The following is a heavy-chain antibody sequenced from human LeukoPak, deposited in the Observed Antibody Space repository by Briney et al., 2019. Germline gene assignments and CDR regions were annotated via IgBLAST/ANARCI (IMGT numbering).Heavy chain of an antibody. Sequence: SQTLSLTCAISGDIVSSNSVTWNWIRQSPSRGLEWLGRTYYRSTWYNDYAVSVRGRITVNPDTSKNQFSLHLNSVTAADTAVYYCARYYRWYRGWFDPWGQGTLVTVSS. J-gene: IGHJ5*02. V-gene: IGHV6-1*01. CDR2: TYYRSTWYN. CDR3: ARYYRWYRGWFDP. D-gene: IGHD6-13*01. CDR1: GDIVSSNSVT.